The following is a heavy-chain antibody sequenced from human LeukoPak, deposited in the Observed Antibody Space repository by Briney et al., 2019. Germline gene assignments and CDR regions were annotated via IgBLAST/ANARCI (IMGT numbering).Heavy chain of an antibody. CDR3: PRAERRFLEWLLVH. CDR1: GHTFSNHC. J-gene: IGHJ4*02. CDR2: ISAYDGSI. Sequence: ASVKVSCKASGHTFSNHCINWMRQAPGRGPEWMGWISAYDGSIKYAQNFEDRVTMTTDTHTSTDYMELNSLRCDGSAVYCCPRAERRFLEWLLVHWGQGTLVTVSS. D-gene: IGHD3-3*01. V-gene: IGHV1-18*01.